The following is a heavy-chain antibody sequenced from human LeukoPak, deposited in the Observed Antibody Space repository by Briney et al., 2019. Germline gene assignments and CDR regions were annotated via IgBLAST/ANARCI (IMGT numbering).Heavy chain of an antibody. Sequence: GGSLRLSCAASGFTLSSYSMSWVRQAPGKGLEWVSSISSSSSYIYYADSVKGRFTISRDNAKNSLFLQMNSLRAEDTAVYYCARDQGWNYQWGDVWGKGTTVTVSS. V-gene: IGHV3-21*01. CDR3: ARDQGWNYQWGDV. CDR2: ISSSSSYI. CDR1: GFTLSSYS. D-gene: IGHD1-7*01. J-gene: IGHJ6*04.